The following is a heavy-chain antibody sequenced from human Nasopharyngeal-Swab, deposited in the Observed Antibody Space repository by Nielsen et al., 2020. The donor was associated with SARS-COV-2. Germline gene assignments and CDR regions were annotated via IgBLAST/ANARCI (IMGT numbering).Heavy chain of an antibody. J-gene: IGHJ4*02. CDR3: ARDQSGSFDY. Sequence: GSLRLSCTVSGGSISSYYWSWIRQPAGKGLEWIGRIYTSGSTNYNPSLKSRVTMSVDTSKNQFSLKLSSVTAADTAVYYCARDQSGSFDYWGQGTLVTVSS. V-gene: IGHV4-4*07. D-gene: IGHD1-26*01. CDR2: IYTSGST. CDR1: GGSISSYY.